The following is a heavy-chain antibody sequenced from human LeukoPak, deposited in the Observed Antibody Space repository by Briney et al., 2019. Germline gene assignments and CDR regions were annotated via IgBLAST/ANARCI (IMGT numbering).Heavy chain of an antibody. J-gene: IGHJ4*02. CDR3: ARGDVSSGWYQGGVFDY. Sequence: SETLSLTCTVSGGSISSGGYYWSWIRQPPGKGLEWIGYIYHSGSTYYNPSLKSRVTITVNRAKNQFSLKLSSVTAADTAVYYCARGDVSSGWYQGGVFDYWGQGTLVTVSS. D-gene: IGHD6-19*01. CDR1: GGSISSGGYY. V-gene: IGHV4-30-2*01. CDR2: IYHSGST.